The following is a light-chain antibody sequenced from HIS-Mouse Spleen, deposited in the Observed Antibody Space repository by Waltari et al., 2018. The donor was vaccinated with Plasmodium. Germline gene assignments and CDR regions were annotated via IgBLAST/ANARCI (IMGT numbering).Light chain of an antibody. Sequence: AIRMTQSPSSFSASTGDRITITCRASQGISSYLAWYQQKPGKAPKLLIYAASTLQRGVPSRFSGSGSGTDFTLTISFLQSEDFATYYCQQYYSYPYTFGQGTKLEIK. V-gene: IGKV1-8*01. CDR1: QGISSY. CDR2: AAS. CDR3: QQYYSYPYT. J-gene: IGKJ2*01.